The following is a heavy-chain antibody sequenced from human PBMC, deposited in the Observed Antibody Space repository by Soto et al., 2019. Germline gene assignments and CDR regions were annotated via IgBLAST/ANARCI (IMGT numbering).Heavy chain of an antibody. Sequence: GGSLRLSCAASGFTFRSYSMNWVRQAPGKGLEWVSYISSSNRTINYADSVKGRFIISRDNAKNSLYLQMHSLRDEDTAVYYCAREGWPLLQTGMDVWGEGTTVTDSS. J-gene: IGHJ6*04. D-gene: IGHD2-15*01. CDR2: ISSSNRTI. CDR1: GFTFRSYS. V-gene: IGHV3-48*02. CDR3: AREGWPLLQTGMDV.